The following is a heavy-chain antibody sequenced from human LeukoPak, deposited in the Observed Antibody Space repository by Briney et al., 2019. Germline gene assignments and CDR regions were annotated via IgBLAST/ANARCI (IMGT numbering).Heavy chain of an antibody. CDR1: GFTLSSFG. Sequence: PGGSLRLSCAASGFTLSSFGMHWVRQAPGKGLEWKTVISYDGSVIYNADSVKGRFTISRDNSKNTLYLQMDSLRADDTAVYYCAKERSFGPRDFDYWGQGTLVTVSS. CDR3: AKERSFGPRDFDY. CDR2: ISYDGSVI. V-gene: IGHV3-30*18. J-gene: IGHJ4*02. D-gene: IGHD3-10*01.